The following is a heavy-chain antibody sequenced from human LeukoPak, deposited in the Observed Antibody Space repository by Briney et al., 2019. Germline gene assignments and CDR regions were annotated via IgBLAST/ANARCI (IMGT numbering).Heavy chain of an antibody. V-gene: IGHV4-59*01. CDR3: ARVSGSYWDWFDP. CDR2: IYYSGGT. D-gene: IGHD3-10*01. CDR1: GGSISSYY. Sequence: SETLSLTCTVSGGSISSYYWSWVRQPPGKGLEWIGYIYYSGGTNYNPSLKSRVTISVDTSKNQFSLKLSSVTAADTAVYYCARVSGSYWDWFDPWGQGTLVTVSS. J-gene: IGHJ5*02.